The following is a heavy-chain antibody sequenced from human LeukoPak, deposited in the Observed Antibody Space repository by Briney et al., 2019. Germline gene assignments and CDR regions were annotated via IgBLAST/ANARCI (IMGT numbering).Heavy chain of an antibody. Sequence: SQTLSLTCTISGDSVSRIHYAGNWFRQSPSRGLEWLGRTYYRSGWYSEYAVSVRGRITVNADPSRNQFSLHLYSLTPEDTAVYYCAFGGETWSLDYWGQGILVTVSS. CDR3: AFGGETWSLDY. J-gene: IGHJ4*02. D-gene: IGHD4-23*01. CDR2: TYYRSGWYS. CDR1: GDSVSRIHYA. V-gene: IGHV6-1*01.